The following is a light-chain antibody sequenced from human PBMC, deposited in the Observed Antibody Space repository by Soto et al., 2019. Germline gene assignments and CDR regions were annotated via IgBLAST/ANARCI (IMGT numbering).Light chain of an antibody. CDR2: EVN. CDR3: AVWDDSLNGPV. Sequence: QSALTQPASVSGSPGQSITISCTGTSTDVGGYKYVSWYQQHPGTAPKLMIFEVNGRPSGVSDRFSGSKSGNTASLTISGLQPEDEADYYCAVWDDSLNGPVFGGGTKLTVL. J-gene: IGLJ2*01. CDR1: STDVGGYKY. V-gene: IGLV2-14*01.